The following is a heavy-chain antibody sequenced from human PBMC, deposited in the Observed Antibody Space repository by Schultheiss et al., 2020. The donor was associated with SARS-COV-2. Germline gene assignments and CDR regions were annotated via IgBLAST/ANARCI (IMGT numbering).Heavy chain of an antibody. CDR1: GYTFTSYD. V-gene: IGHV1-8*03. Sequence: ASVKVSCKASGYTFTSYDINWVRQATGQGLEWMGWMNPNSGNTGYAQKFQGRVTITRNTSISTAYMELSSLRSEDTAVYFCARDPSPGKYSNGLGFDYWGQGTLVTVSS. D-gene: IGHD5-18*01. J-gene: IGHJ4*02. CDR2: MNPNSGNT. CDR3: ARDPSPGKYSNGLGFDY.